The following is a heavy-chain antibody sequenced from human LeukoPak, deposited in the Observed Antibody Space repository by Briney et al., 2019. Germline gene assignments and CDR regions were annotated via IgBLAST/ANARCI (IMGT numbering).Heavy chain of an antibody. V-gene: IGHV1-8*01. CDR2: MNPNSGNT. Sequence: ASVKVSCKASGYTFTSYDINWVRQATGQGLEWMGWMNPNSGNTGYAQKLQGRVTMTTDTSTSTAYMELRSLRSDDTAVYYCARDYGSGSYDWFDPWGQGTLVTVSS. CDR1: GYTFTSYD. CDR3: ARDYGSGSYDWFDP. J-gene: IGHJ5*02. D-gene: IGHD3-10*01.